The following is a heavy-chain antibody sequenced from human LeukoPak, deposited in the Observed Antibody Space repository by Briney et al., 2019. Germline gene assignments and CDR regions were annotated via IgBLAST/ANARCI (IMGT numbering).Heavy chain of an antibody. D-gene: IGHD2-2*02. CDR3: VKGGTIPGRPPGD. V-gene: IGHV3-23*01. Sequence: GGSLRLSCAGSGFTFSNYAMSWVRQTRGKGLEWVSSISGSGGNTYYRDSVKGRFTISRDNSKNTLYLQMSSLRAEDTAVYYCVKGGTIPGRPPGDWGQGTLVTVSS. CDR1: GFTFSNYA. J-gene: IGHJ4*02. CDR2: ISGSGGNT.